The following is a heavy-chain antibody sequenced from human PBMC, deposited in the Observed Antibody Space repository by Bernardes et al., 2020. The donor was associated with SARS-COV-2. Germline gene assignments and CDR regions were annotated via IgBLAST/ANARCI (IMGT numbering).Heavy chain of an antibody. CDR2: MNPNSGNT. CDR1: GYTFTSYD. Sequence: ASVKVSCMTSGYTFTSYDINWVRQSSGQGLEWMGWMNPNSGNTGYAQKFQGRVTMTRDTSITTAYMELSGLRSEDTALYYCARERSYGSGSYEFDPWGQGTLVIVSS. V-gene: IGHV1-8*01. J-gene: IGHJ5*02. CDR3: ARERSYGSGSYEFDP. D-gene: IGHD3-10*01.